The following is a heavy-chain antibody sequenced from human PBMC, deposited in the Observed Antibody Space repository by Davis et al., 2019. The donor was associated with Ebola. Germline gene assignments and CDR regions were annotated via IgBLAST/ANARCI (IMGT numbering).Heavy chain of an antibody. V-gene: IGHV4-30-2*01. Sequence: LRLSCTVSGGSISSGGYYWSWIRQPPGKGLEWIGEINHSGSTNYNPSLKSRVTISVDRSKNQFSLKLSSVTAADTAVYYCARVVSSGYRFGGMDVWGQGTTVTVSS. J-gene: IGHJ6*02. CDR1: GGSISSGGYY. CDR3: ARVVSSGYRFGGMDV. CDR2: INHSGST. D-gene: IGHD3-22*01.